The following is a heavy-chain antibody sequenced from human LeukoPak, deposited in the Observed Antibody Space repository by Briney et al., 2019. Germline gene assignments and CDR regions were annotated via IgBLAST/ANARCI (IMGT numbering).Heavy chain of an antibody. Sequence: PGGSLRLSCAASGFTFNSYGMHWVRQAPGKGLEWVAVISYDGSHKYYADSVKGRFTISRDNSKNTLYLQMNSLRAEDTAVYYCASTTVSYNWFDPWGQGTLVTVSS. V-gene: IGHV3-30*03. D-gene: IGHD4-17*01. CDR1: GFTFNSYG. CDR2: ISYDGSHK. CDR3: ASTTVSYNWFDP. J-gene: IGHJ5*02.